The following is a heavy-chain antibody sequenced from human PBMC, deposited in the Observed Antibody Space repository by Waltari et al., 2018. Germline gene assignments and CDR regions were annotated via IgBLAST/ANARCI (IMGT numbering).Heavy chain of an antibody. V-gene: IGHV4-38-2*01. J-gene: IGHJ4*02. Sequence: QVQLQESGPGLVKPSDTLSLTCAVSGYSISSGYYWGWIRQPPGKGLEWIGSIYHSGRIYYNTTLKSRFTITVGTSKNQFARKLSSVTAADTAVYYCARQGSGFGYWGQGTLVTVSS. CDR1: GYSISSGYY. CDR3: ARQGSGFGY. D-gene: IGHD6-19*01. CDR2: IYHSGRI.